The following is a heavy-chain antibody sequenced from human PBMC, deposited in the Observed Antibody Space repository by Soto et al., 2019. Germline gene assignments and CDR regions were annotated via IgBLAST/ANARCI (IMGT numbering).Heavy chain of an antibody. CDR3: ARDPYLGGATHGC. CDR2: IYHSGIT. D-gene: IGHD1-26*01. CDR1: GGSISGSSW. J-gene: IGHJ4*02. Sequence: PSETLSLTCAVSGGSISGSSWWSWVRQPPGKGLEWIGEIYHSGITNYNPSLKSRVTISVDKSKNQFSLQLRSVTAADTAVYYCARDPYLGGATHGCWGQGTLVTVSS. V-gene: IGHV4-4*02.